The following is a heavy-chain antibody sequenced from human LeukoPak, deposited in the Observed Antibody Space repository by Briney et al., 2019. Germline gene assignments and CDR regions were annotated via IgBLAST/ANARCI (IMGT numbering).Heavy chain of an antibody. J-gene: IGHJ5*02. V-gene: IGHV3-23*01. Sequence: PGGSLRLSCAASGFTFSKDWMSWVRQAPGKGLEWVSTISGDGGSTFYADSVKGRFTISRDISKNTLYLQMNSLRAEDTAVYYCAKHYTSGSYRPWGQGTLVTVSS. CDR2: ISGDGGST. CDR3: AKHYTSGSYRP. D-gene: IGHD3-10*01. CDR1: GFTFSKDW.